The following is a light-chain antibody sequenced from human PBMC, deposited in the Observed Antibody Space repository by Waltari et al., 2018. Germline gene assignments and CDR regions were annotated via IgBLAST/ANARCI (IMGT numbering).Light chain of an antibody. V-gene: IGLV2-23*02. CDR1: SSDVGSYNL. CDR2: EVT. J-gene: IGLJ1*01. Sequence: QSALTQPASVSGSPGQSITISCTGTSSDVGSYNLVSWYQQHPGKAPKLMIYEVTERQSGVSIRCSGSKSDNTASLTISGLQAEDEADYYCCSHAGSSIYVFGTGTKVTIL. CDR3: CSHAGSSIYV.